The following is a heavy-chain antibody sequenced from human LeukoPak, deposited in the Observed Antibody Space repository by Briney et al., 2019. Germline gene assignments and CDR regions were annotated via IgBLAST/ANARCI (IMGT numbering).Heavy chain of an antibody. CDR2: ISSSSSYI. J-gene: IGHJ3*02. Sequence: GGSLRLSCAASGFTFSSYSMNWVRQAPGKGLEWVSSISSSSSYIYYADSVKGRFTISRDNAKNTLYLQMNSPRAEDTAVYYCARDPPSAVPAATDAFDIWGQGTMVTVSS. CDR3: ARDPPSAVPAATDAFDI. V-gene: IGHV3-21*01. CDR1: GFTFSSYS. D-gene: IGHD2-2*01.